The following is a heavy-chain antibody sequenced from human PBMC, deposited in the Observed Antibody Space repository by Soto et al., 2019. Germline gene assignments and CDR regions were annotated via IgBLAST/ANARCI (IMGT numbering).Heavy chain of an antibody. CDR3: ARAGDYYDSSGYPYFDY. CDR2: TYYRSKWYN. CDR1: WDSVSSNSAA. J-gene: IGHJ4*02. V-gene: IGHV6-1*01. Sequence: SQTLSLTCAISWDSVSSNSAAWNWIRQSPSRGLEWLGRTYYRSKWYNDYAVSVKSRIAINPDTSKNQFSLQLNSVTPEDTAVYYCARAGDYYDSSGYPYFDYWGQRTLVTVCS. D-gene: IGHD3-22*01.